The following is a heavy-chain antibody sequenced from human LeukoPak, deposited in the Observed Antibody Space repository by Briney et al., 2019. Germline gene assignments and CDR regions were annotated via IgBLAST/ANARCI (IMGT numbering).Heavy chain of an antibody. CDR2: IYSGGST. V-gene: IGHV3-53*01. Sequence: GGSLRLSCAASGFSFSSHAMHWVRQAPGKGLEWVSVIYSGGSTYYADAVKGRFTISRDNSKNTLYLQMNSLRAEDTAVYYCARDRLRTDAFDVWGQGTMVTVSS. D-gene: IGHD5-12*01. CDR1: GFSFSSHA. CDR3: ARDRLRTDAFDV. J-gene: IGHJ3*01.